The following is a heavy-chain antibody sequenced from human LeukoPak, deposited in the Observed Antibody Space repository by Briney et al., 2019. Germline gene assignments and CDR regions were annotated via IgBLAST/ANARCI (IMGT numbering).Heavy chain of an antibody. D-gene: IGHD3-10*01. CDR1: GYTFTSYA. CDR2: INTNTGNP. Sequence: GASVKVSCKASGYTFTSYAMNWVRQAPGQGLEWMGWINTNTGNPTYAQGFTGRFVFSLDTPVSTAYLQISSLKAEDTAVYYCARERYGSGSYRNDYWGQGTLVTVSS. V-gene: IGHV7-4-1*02. CDR3: ARERYGSGSYRNDY. J-gene: IGHJ4*02.